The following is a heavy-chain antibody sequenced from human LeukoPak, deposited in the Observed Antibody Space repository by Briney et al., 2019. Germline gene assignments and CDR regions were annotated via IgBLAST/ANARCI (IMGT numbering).Heavy chain of an antibody. CDR2: INYSGSA. CDR1: GGSISNYY. Sequence: PSETLSLTCTVSGGSISNYYWSWIRQPPGKGLEWIGYINYSGSANYNPSLKSRVTMSVDTSKNQFSLKLTSVTAADTAVYYCARDPRGSSWYGFVWFDPWGQGTLVTVSS. CDR3: ARDPRGSSWYGFVWFDP. J-gene: IGHJ5*02. V-gene: IGHV4-59*01. D-gene: IGHD6-13*01.